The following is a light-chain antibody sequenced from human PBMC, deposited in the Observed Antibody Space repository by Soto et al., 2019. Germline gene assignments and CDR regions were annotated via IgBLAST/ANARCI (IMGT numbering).Light chain of an antibody. CDR3: QRSHSAPLT. J-gene: IGKJ4*01. V-gene: IGKV1-39*01. CDR2: GAS. CDR1: QSISNH. Sequence: DVRMTQFPSSVSASVGDRVIITCQAGQSISNHLNWYQQKPGKAPKLLIYGASALGSEVPTRFSGSGSGTEFTLTISSLQPEDLGTYYCQRSHSAPLTFAGGTKVEIK.